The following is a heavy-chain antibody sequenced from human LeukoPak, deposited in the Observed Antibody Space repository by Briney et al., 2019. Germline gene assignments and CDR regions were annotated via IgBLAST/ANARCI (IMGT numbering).Heavy chain of an antibody. J-gene: IGHJ4*02. Sequence: GGSLRLSCAASGNYCMHWVRQAPGKGLVWVSHINSDGSWTSYADSVKGRFTISKDNAKNTVYLQMNNLRAEDTAVYYCVSFYETYWGRGTLVTVSS. V-gene: IGHV3-74*01. CDR3: VSFYETY. CDR1: GNYC. D-gene: IGHD2-2*01. CDR2: INSDGSWT.